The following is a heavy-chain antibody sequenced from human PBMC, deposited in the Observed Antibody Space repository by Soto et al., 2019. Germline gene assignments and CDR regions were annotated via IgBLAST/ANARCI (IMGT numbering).Heavy chain of an antibody. CDR1: GGTFSSYA. CDR3: ARVPDRYYYDSSGPTYHDAFDI. V-gene: IGHV1-69*06. D-gene: IGHD3-22*01. Sequence: GASVKVSCKASGGTFSSYAISWVRQAPGQGLEWMGGIIPIFGTANYAQKFQGRVTITADKSTSTAYMELSSLRSEDTAVYYCARVPDRYYYDSSGPTYHDAFDIWGQGTMVTVS. CDR2: IIPIFGTA. J-gene: IGHJ3*02.